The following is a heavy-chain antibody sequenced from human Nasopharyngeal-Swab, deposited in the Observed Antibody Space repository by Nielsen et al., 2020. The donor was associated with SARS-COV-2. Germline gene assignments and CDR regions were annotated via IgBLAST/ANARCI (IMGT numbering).Heavy chain of an antibody. CDR3: ARQCVPVVGPCNWLNP. CDR2: IFHSGNT. J-gene: IGHJ5*02. Sequence: SETLSLTCTVSGGSISGNNYFWGWIRQPPGKGLEWIGTIFHSGNTYYNPSLKGRITISVDTSKNQFSLELTSVTAADTAVYYCARQCVPVVGPCNWLNPWGQGTLVTVSS. D-gene: IGHD6-19*01. CDR1: GGSISGNNYF. V-gene: IGHV4-39*01.